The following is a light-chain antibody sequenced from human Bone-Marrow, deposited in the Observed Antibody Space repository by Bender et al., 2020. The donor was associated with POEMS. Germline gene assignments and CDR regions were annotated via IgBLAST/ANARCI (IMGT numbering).Light chain of an antibody. CDR3: CSYAAPIPYV. J-gene: IGLJ1*01. V-gene: IGLV2-23*02. CDR2: EVN. CDR1: YWDVGRYDL. Sequence: QSALTQPASVSGSPGQSITISCTGTYWDVGRYDLVSWYQHLPGRAPKLLIYEVNKRPSGVSSRFSGSKSGNTASLTISGLRAEDEADYYCCSYAAPIPYVFGTGSSVTVL.